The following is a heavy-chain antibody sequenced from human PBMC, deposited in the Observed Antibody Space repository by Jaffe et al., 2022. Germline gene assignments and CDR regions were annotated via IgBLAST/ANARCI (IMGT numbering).Heavy chain of an antibody. D-gene: IGHD5-12*01. Sequence: EVQLVESGGGLIQPGGSLRLSCAASGFTFTSYWMHWVRQAPGKGLVWVARINVDGSSINYADSVKGRFTISRDNPKNTLYLQMNSLRAEDTAVYYCARAPRGYDYFDYWGQGTLVTVSS. J-gene: IGHJ4*02. CDR1: GFTFTSYW. V-gene: IGHV3-74*01. CDR2: INVDGSSI. CDR3: ARAPRGYDYFDY.